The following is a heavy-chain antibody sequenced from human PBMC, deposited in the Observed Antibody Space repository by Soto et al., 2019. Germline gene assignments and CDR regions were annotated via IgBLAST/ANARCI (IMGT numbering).Heavy chain of an antibody. CDR3: ARDRGCSSTSCYTDNWFDP. J-gene: IGHJ5*02. D-gene: IGHD2-2*02. CDR1: GFTFSSYG. Sequence: GGSLRLSCAASGFTFSSYGMHWVRQAPGKGLEWVAVIWYDGSNKYCADSVKGRFTISRDNSKNTLYLQMNSLRAEDTAVYYCARDRGCSSTSCYTDNWFDPWGQGTLVTVSS. CDR2: IWYDGSNK. V-gene: IGHV3-33*01.